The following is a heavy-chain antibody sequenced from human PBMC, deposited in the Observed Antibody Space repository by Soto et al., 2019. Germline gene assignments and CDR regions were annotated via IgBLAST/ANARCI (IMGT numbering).Heavy chain of an antibody. V-gene: IGHV1-18*01. CDR1: GYTFTSYG. Sequence: ASVKVSCKASGYTFTSYGISWVRQAPGQGLEWMGWISAYNGNTNYAQKLQGRVTMTTDTSTSTAYMELRSLRSDDTAVYYCARGLYSSSSIVYYGMDLWGQGTTVTFSS. D-gene: IGHD6-13*01. J-gene: IGHJ6*02. CDR3: ARGLYSSSSIVYYGMDL. CDR2: ISAYNGNT.